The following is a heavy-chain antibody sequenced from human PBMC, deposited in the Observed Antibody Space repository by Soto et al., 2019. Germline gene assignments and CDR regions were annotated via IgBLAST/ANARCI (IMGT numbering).Heavy chain of an antibody. J-gene: IGHJ4*02. D-gene: IGHD1-26*01. CDR3: AKGLQSPGG. Sequence: EEQLLESGGGLVQPGGSLRISCAASGFPFSSYGMTWVRQAPGKGLEWVSSLSGSGDGTYYGDSVKGRFTISRENSKNPVYLQMNSLRAEDTAVYYCAKGLQSPGGWGQGTLVTVPS. CDR2: LSGSGDGT. V-gene: IGHV3-23*01. CDR1: GFPFSSYG.